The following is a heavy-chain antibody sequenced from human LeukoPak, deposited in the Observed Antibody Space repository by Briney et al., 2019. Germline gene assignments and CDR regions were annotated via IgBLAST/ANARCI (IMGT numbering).Heavy chain of an antibody. Sequence: GASVKVSCKASGYTFTGYYMHWVRQAPGRGLEWMGWINPNSGGTNYAQKFQGRVTMTRDTSISTAYMELSSLRSEDTAVYYCVAGASGPDYWGQGTLVTVSS. V-gene: IGHV1-2*02. CDR3: VAGASGPDY. D-gene: IGHD1-26*01. CDR2: INPNSGGT. CDR1: GYTFTGYY. J-gene: IGHJ4*02.